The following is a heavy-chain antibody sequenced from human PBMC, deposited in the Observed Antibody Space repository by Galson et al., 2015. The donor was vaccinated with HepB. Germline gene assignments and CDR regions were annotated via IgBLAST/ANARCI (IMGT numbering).Heavy chain of an antibody. Sequence: ETLSLTCAVYGGSFTGYYWSWIRQSPQKGLEWIGEINDRGSTDYNPSLKSRVTLSVDTSKSQFSLNLTSMTAADTAVYYCARGGRFLQWLEYWGQGILVTVSS. D-gene: IGHD3-3*01. CDR3: ARGGRFLQWLEY. CDR1: GGSFTGYY. V-gene: IGHV4-34*01. J-gene: IGHJ4*02. CDR2: INDRGST.